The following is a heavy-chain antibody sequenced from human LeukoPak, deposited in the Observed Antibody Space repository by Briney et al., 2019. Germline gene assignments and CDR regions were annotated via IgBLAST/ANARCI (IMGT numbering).Heavy chain of an antibody. CDR3: ARVGYYYDSSGYYPHQNFDY. CDR2: ISSSSSYT. J-gene: IGHJ4*02. D-gene: IGHD3-22*01. CDR1: GFTFSDYY. Sequence: PGGSLRLSCAAPGFTFSDYYMSWIRQAPGKGLEWVSYISSSSSYTNYADSVKGRFTISRDNAKNSLYLQMNSLRAEDTAVYYCARVGYYYDSSGYYPHQNFDYWGQGTLVTVSS. V-gene: IGHV3-11*06.